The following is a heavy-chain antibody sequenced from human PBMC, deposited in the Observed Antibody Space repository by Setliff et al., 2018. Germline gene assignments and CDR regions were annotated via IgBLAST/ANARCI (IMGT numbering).Heavy chain of an antibody. CDR3: AGYQGSGSNYKVVNWFDP. V-gene: IGHV4-39*02. J-gene: IGHJ5*02. CDR2: IYYSGLT. Sequence: SETLSLTCTVSGGSIRSSTHYWGWIRQPPGKGLEWIGTIYYSGLTYYTPSLRSRATISVDTSKNRFSLQLSSATAADTAVYYCAGYQGSGSNYKVVNWFDPWGQGTSVTVSS. CDR1: GGSIRSSTHY. D-gene: IGHD3-10*01.